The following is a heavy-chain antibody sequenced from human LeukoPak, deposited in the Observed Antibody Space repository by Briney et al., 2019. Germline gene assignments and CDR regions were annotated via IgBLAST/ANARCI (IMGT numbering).Heavy chain of an antibody. J-gene: IGHJ3*02. V-gene: IGHV4-39*07. Sequence: PSETLSLTCTVSGGSISNINYYWGWIRQPPGKGLEWIGSTYYSGSTYYNPSLKSRVTISVDTSKNQFSLKLSSVTAADTAVYYCASIPGDRDAFDIWGQGTMVTVSS. CDR2: TYYSGST. D-gene: IGHD7-27*01. CDR1: GGSISNINYY. CDR3: ASIPGDRDAFDI.